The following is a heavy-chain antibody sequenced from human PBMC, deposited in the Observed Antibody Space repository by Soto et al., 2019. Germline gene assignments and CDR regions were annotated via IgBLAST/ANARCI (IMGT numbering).Heavy chain of an antibody. V-gene: IGHV3-21*01. Sequence: GGSLRLSCAASGFTFSSYSMNWVRQAAGKGLEWVSSISSSSSYIYYADSVKGRFTISRDNAKNSLYLQMNSLRAEDTAVYYCARDRGDFWSGKLNWFDPWGQGTLVTVSS. CDR2: ISSSSSYI. CDR1: GFTFSSYS. D-gene: IGHD3-3*01. J-gene: IGHJ5*02. CDR3: ARDRGDFWSGKLNWFDP.